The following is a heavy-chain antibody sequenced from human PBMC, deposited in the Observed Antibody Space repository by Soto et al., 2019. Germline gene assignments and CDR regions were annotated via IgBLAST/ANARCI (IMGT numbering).Heavy chain of an antibody. CDR3: AKDAVRYNGKWDWFDS. CDR1: RFTFSDFA. J-gene: IGHJ5*01. D-gene: IGHD1-20*01. Sequence: DVQLLESGGGLVQPGGSLTLSCAASRFTFSDFAMSWVRQAPGKGLEWVSSIGGGGTDTYYADSVKGRFTISRDNSKNTLYLQMDSLRDEDTAVYYCAKDAVRYNGKWDWFDSWGQGTLVIVSS. V-gene: IGHV3-23*01. CDR2: IGGGGTDT.